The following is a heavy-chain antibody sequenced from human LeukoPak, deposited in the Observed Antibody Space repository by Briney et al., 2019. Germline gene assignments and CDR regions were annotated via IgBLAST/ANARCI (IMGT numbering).Heavy chain of an antibody. V-gene: IGHV4-59*01. CDR3: ASSIRRYYFDY. CDR1: GGSISSYY. D-gene: IGHD3-3*02. CDR2: IYYSGST. J-gene: IGHJ4*02. Sequence: SETLSLTCTVSGGSISSYYWSWIRQPPGKGLEWIGYIYYSGSTNYNPSLKSRVTISVDTSKNQFSLKLSSVTAADTAVYYCASSIRRYYFDYWGQGTLVTVSS.